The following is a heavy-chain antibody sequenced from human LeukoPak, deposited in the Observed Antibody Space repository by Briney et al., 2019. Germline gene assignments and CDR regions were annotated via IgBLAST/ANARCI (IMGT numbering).Heavy chain of an antibody. D-gene: IGHD1-26*01. J-gene: IGHJ4*02. Sequence: GGSLRLSCAASGFTFSNYAMTWVRQAPGKGLEWVSGITGGGETTYYADSVKGRFTISRDNSKHTLYLQMNSLRAEDTAVYYCAKDGVGPTAYIDYWGQGTLVTVSS. CDR1: GFTFSNYA. V-gene: IGHV3-23*01. CDR3: AKDGVGPTAYIDY. CDR2: ITGGGETT.